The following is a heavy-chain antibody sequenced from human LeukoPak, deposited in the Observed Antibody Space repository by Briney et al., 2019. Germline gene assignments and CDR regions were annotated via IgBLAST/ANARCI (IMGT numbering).Heavy chain of an antibody. J-gene: IGHJ2*01. V-gene: IGHV4-34*01. CDR2: INHSGST. CDR1: GGSFSGYY. CDR3: ARDEVTGIGYYSGDWYFDL. Sequence: SETLSLTCAVYGGSFSGYYWSWIRQPPGKGLEWIGEINHSGSTNYNPSLKSRVTISVDTSKNQFSLRLSSVTAADTAVYYCARDEVTGIGYYSGDWYFDLWGRGTLVTVSS. D-gene: IGHD3-3*01.